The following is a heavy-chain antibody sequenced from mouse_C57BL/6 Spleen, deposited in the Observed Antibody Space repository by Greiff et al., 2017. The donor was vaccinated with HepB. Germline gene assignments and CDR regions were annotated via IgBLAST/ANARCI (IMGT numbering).Heavy chain of an antibody. V-gene: IGHV1-81*01. Sequence: QVQLQQSGAELARPGASVKLSCKASGYTFTSYGISWVKQRTGQGLEWIGEIYPRSGNTYYNEKFKGKATLTADKSSSTAYMELRSLTSEDSAVYFCGFYYYGSRHYYAMDYWGQGTSVTVSS. CDR2: IYPRSGNT. CDR3: GFYYYGSRHYYAMDY. CDR1: GYTFTSYG. J-gene: IGHJ4*01. D-gene: IGHD1-1*01.